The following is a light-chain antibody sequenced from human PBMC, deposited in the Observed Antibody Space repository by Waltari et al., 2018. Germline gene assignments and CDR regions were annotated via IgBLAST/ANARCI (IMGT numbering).Light chain of an antibody. CDR1: HVVSGY. Sequence: DIQLTQSPSSLSASVGDRVTITCRPNHVVSGYIAWYQQKPGKPPRLLIYSASTLRSGVPSRFRGGGSGTEFTLTIISLQPEDVATYYCQKHNTAPWTFGQGTKVQVK. CDR2: SAS. CDR3: QKHNTAPWT. J-gene: IGKJ1*01. V-gene: IGKV1-27*01.